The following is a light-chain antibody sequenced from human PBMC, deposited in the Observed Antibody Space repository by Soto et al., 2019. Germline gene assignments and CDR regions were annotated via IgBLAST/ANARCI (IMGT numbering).Light chain of an antibody. CDR1: QNIFTY. CDR2: AAS. J-gene: IGKJ2*01. V-gene: IGKV1-39*01. CDR3: QHSYSSPT. Sequence: DIQMTQSPSSLSASVGDRVTITCRASQNIFTYLNWYQQRPGKAPNLLIYAASNLQSGVPSRFSGSGSGTDFTLTISSLQPEDFATYYCQHSYSSPTVVQGPKLEIK.